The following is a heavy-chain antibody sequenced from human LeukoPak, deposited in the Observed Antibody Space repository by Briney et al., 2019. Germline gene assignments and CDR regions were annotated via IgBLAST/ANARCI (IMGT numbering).Heavy chain of an antibody. CDR1: GFPLSSYA. CDR3: ARAPVTSCRGAFCYPFDY. Sequence: GGSLRLSCAASGFPLSSYAISWVRQGPGKGLEWVAATSSSDPGTYHADSVRGRFTISRDNSKNTLYLQMNRLRVEDAAVYYCARAPVTSCRGAFCYPFDYWGQGTLVTVSS. J-gene: IGHJ4*02. D-gene: IGHD2-15*01. V-gene: IGHV3-23*01. CDR2: TSSSDPGT.